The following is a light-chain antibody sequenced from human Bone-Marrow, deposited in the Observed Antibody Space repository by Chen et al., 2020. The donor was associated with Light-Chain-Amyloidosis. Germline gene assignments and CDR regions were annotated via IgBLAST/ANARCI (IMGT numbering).Light chain of an antibody. CDR3: QVWDSGDLVV. CDR2: DGF. J-gene: IGLJ2*01. Sequence: SYVMTLPPSVSVAPGRTASITCGGHNIGINTVHWYQQKPGQAPVMVVYDGFDRPSGIPERFSGSKSANPATLRISGVEVGDEADYFCQVWDSGDLVVFGAGPKLTVL. CDR1: NIGINT. V-gene: IGLV3-21*03.